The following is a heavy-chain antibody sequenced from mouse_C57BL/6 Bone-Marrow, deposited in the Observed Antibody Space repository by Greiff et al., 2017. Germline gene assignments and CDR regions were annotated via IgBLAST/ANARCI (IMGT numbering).Heavy chain of an antibody. J-gene: IGHJ4*01. CDR2: INPYNGDT. V-gene: IGHV1-20*01. CDR3: ARRRDYYGSRPWAMDY. Sequence: VHVKQSGPELVKPGDSVKISCKASGYSFTGYFMNWVMQSHGKSLEWIGRINPYNGDTFYNQKFKGKATLTVDKSSSTAHMELRSLTSEDSAVYYCARRRDYYGSRPWAMDYWGQGTSVTVSS. CDR1: GYSFTGYF. D-gene: IGHD1-1*01.